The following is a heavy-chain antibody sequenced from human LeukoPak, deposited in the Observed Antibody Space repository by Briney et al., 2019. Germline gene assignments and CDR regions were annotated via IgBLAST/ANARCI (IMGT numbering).Heavy chain of an antibody. CDR3: ARERKGATPDY. J-gene: IGHJ4*02. D-gene: IGHD1-26*01. CDR1: GFTFSNYW. CDR2: IKQDGSEK. V-gene: IGHV3-7*03. Sequence: GGSLRLSCAASGFTFSNYWMSWVRQAPGKGLEWVANIKQDGSEKYYVDSVKGRFTISRDNAKNSLYLQMNSLRAEDTAVYYCARERKGATPDYWGQGTLVTVSS.